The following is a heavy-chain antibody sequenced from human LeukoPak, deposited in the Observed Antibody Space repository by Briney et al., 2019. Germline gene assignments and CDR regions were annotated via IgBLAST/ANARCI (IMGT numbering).Heavy chain of an antibody. D-gene: IGHD3-10*01. CDR1: GYTFTSYG. V-gene: IGHV1-18*01. Sequence: GASVKVSCKASGYTFTSYGISWVRQAPGQGLEWMGWISAYNGNTNYAQKLQGRVTMTTDTSTSTAYMELRSLRSDDTAVYYCARVRVQRGFGELHPVHLLAFGPWGQGTLVTVSS. CDR3: ARVRVQRGFGELHPVHLLAFGP. J-gene: IGHJ5*02. CDR2: ISAYNGNT.